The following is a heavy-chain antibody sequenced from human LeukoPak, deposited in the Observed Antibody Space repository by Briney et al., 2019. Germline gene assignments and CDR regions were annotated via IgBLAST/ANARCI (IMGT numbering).Heavy chain of an antibody. CDR2: IYYSGRT. D-gene: IGHD3-3*01. J-gene: IGHJ6*02. CDR1: GGSISSGDYY. Sequence: SETLSLTCTVSGGSISSGDYYRSWIRQHPGKGLEWIGYIYYSGRTYYNPSLKSRVTISVDMSKNQFSLKLSSVTAADTAVYYCARDRYDSYPMDVWGQGTTVTVSS. V-gene: IGHV4-31*03. CDR3: ARDRYDSYPMDV.